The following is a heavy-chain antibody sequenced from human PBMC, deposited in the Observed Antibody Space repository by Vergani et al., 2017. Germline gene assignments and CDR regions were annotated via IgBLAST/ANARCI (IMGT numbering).Heavy chain of an antibody. CDR1: GGTFSRYA. D-gene: IGHD2-15*01. CDR3: AREIVGGYYYYGMDV. V-gene: IGHV1-69*15. J-gene: IGHJ6*02. CDR2: IIHIFGTA. Sequence: QVQLVESGAEVKKPGSSVKLSCKASGGTFSRYAISWVRQAPGQGLEWMGRIIHIFGTANYAQKLQGRVTITADESTSTAYMELSSLRSEDTAVYYCAREIVGGYYYYGMDVWGQGTTVTVSS.